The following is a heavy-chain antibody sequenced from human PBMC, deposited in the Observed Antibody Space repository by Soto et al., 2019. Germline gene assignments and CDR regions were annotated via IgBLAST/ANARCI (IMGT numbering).Heavy chain of an antibody. V-gene: IGHV3-9*01. D-gene: IGHD2-15*01. CDR2: ISWNSGSI. CDR1: GFTFDDYA. J-gene: IGHJ4*02. CDR3: AKDMGLRYCSGGSCYTQGPFDY. Sequence: EVQLVESGGGLVQPGRSLRLSCAASGFTFDDYAMHWVRQAPGKGLEWVSGISWNSGSIVYADSVKGRFTISRDNAKNSLYLQMSSLRAEDTALYYCAKDMGLRYCSGGSCYTQGPFDYWGQGTLVTVSS.